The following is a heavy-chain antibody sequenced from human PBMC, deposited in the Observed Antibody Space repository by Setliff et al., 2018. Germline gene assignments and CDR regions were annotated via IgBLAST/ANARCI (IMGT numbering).Heavy chain of an antibody. CDR1: GGSISSHY. D-gene: IGHD3-10*01. Sequence: GGSISSHYWNWIRQPPGKGLEWIGYIFYSGSTNYNPSLKSRVTISVDTSKNQFSLKLSSVTAADTAVYYCARVFYYGSGSYLYYFDSWGQGTLVTVSS. CDR2: IFYSGST. CDR3: ARVFYYGSGSYLYYFDS. V-gene: IGHV4-59*11. J-gene: IGHJ4*02.